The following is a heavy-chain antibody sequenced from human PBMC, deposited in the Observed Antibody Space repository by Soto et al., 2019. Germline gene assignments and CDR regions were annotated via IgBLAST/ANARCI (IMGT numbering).Heavy chain of an antibody. D-gene: IGHD3-3*01. CDR1: GFTYSNYA. CDR2: IGAGGGSI. CDR3: AKDGTIFGVVTFFDS. V-gene: IGHV3-23*01. Sequence: EVQLLESGGGMVQPGGSLRLSCAASGFTYSNYAMSWVRQAPGKGLEWVSVIGAGGGSIYYADSVMGRFTISRDNSKNTLYLQMNSLRAEDTGVYLCAKDGTIFGVVTFFDSWGQGTLVTVSS. J-gene: IGHJ4*02.